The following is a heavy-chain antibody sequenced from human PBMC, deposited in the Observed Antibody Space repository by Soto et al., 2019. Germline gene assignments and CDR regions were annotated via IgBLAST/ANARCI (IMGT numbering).Heavy chain of an antibody. CDR1: GGTFSSYA. CDR3: ARDPGGIVVVVAATTADYGMDV. Sequence: ASVKVSCKASGGTFSSYAISWVRQAPGQGLEWMGGINPSGGSTSYAQKFQGRVTMTRDTSTSTVYMELSSLRSEDTAVYYCARDPGGIVVVVAATTADYGMDVWGQGTTVTVSS. D-gene: IGHD2-15*01. V-gene: IGHV1-46*01. CDR2: INPSGGST. J-gene: IGHJ6*02.